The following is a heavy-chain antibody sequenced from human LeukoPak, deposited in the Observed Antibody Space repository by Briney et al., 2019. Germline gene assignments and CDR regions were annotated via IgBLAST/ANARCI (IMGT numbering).Heavy chain of an antibody. CDR3: ARDQGYMVRGPHTLSFDP. D-gene: IGHD3-10*01. V-gene: IGHV4-39*07. CDR2: IYYSGST. CDR1: GGSISSSSYY. Sequence: SETLSLTCTVSGGSISSSSYYWGWIRQPPGKGLEWIGSIYYSGSTYYNPSLKSRVTISVDTSKNQFSLKLSSVTAADTAVYYCARDQGYMVRGPHTLSFDPRGQGTLVTVSS. J-gene: IGHJ5*02.